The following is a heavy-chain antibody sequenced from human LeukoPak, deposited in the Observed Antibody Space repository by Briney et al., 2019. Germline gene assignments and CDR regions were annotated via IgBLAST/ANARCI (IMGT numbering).Heavy chain of an antibody. J-gene: IGHJ3*02. CDR3: ARDLSSSWYEGDAFDI. CDR2: INAGNGNT. V-gene: IGHV1-3*01. D-gene: IGHD6-13*01. CDR1: GGTFSSYA. Sequence: ASVKVSCKASGGTFSSYAISWVRQAPGQRLEWMGWINAGNGNTKYSQKFQGRVTITRDTSASTAYMELSSLRSEDTAVYYCARDLSSSWYEGDAFDIWGQGTMVTVSS.